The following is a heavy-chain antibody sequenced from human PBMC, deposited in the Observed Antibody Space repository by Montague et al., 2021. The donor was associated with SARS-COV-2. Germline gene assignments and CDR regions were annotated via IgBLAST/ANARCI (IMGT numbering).Heavy chain of an antibody. D-gene: IGHD3-10*01. V-gene: IGHV3-9*01. Sequence: SLRLSRAASGFTFDDYAMHWVRQAPGKGLEWVSGISWNSGSIGYTDSVKGRFTISRDNAKNSLYLQMNSLRAADTALYYCAKDMGPYGSGPYGMDVWGQGTTVTVSS. CDR2: ISWNSGSI. CDR1: GFTFDDYA. CDR3: AKDMGPYGSGPYGMDV. J-gene: IGHJ6*02.